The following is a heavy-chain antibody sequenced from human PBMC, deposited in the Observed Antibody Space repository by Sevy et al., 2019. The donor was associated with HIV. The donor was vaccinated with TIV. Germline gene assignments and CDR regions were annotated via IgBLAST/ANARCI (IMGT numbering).Heavy chain of an antibody. CDR3: ARGPVYSSSSGYYYYGMDV. D-gene: IGHD6-6*01. CDR1: GYTFTSYD. Sequence: ASVKVSCKASGYTFTSYDINWVRQATGQGLEWMGWMNPNSGNTGYAQKFQGRVTMTRNTSISTAYMERSSLRSEDTAVYYCARGPVYSSSSGYYYYGMDVWGQGTTVTVSS. J-gene: IGHJ6*02. CDR2: MNPNSGNT. V-gene: IGHV1-8*01.